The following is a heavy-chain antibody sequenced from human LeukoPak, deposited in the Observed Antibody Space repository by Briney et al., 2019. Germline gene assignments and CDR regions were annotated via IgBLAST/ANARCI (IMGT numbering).Heavy chain of an antibody. CDR3: APTAEAYTSWWKV. J-gene: IGHJ4*02. V-gene: IGHV1-2*02. Sequence: ASVKVSCKASGYKFTDDYMHWVRQAPGQGLEFMGWINPDSGFTNYAQKFKGRVTMTRDTSISTAYLEVRSLTSDDTAVYYCAPTAEAYTSWWKVWGQGALVTISS. D-gene: IGHD3-16*01. CDR2: INPDSGFT. CDR1: GYKFTDDY.